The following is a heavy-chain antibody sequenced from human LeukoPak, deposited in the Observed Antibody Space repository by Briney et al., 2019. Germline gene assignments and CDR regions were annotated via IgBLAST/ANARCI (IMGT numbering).Heavy chain of an antibody. CDR1: GGSISSSSYY. Sequence: LSLTCTVSGGSISSSSYYWGWIRQAPGKGLEWVSYISSSGSTIYYADSVKGQFTSSRDNAKNSLYLQMNSLRAEDTAVYYCAREDTAMVTCDYWGQGTLVTLSS. CDR2: ISSSGSTI. CDR3: AREDTAMVTCDY. J-gene: IGHJ4*02. V-gene: IGHV3-11*01. D-gene: IGHD5-18*01.